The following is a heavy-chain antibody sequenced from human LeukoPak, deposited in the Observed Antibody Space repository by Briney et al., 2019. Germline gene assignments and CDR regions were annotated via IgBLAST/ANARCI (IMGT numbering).Heavy chain of an antibody. CDR3: ASKNPDYGDYPLAGQH. V-gene: IGHV1-69*04. D-gene: IGHD4-17*01. J-gene: IGHJ1*01. Sequence: GASVKVSCKASGGTFSSYAFTWVRQAPGQGLEWMGRIIPILGIANYAQKFQGRVTITADKSTSTAYMELNSLRSEDTAVYYCASKNPDYGDYPLAGQHWGQGTLVTVSS. CDR1: GGTFSSYA. CDR2: IIPILGIA.